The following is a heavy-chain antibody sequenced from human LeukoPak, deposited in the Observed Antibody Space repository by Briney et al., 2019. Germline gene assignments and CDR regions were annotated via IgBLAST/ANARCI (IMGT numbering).Heavy chain of an antibody. Sequence: PGGSLRLSCAASGFTFGSYWMHWVRQAPGKGLVWVSRINSDGSDTSYADSVKGRFTISRDNAKNTLYLQMNTLRAEDTAVYYCARDLTWGYGSGSYPDYWGQGTLVTVSS. CDR1: GFTFGSYW. J-gene: IGHJ4*02. V-gene: IGHV3-74*01. D-gene: IGHD3-10*01. CDR3: ARDLTWGYGSGSYPDY. CDR2: INSDGSDT.